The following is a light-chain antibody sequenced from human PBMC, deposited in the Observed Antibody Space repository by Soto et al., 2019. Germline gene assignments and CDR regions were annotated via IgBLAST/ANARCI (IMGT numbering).Light chain of an antibody. CDR2: LNSDGSH. J-gene: IGLJ2*01. CDR1: SGHSSYA. V-gene: IGLV4-69*01. Sequence: QSVLTQSPSASASLGASVKLTCTLSSGHSSYAIAWHQQQPEKGPRYLMKLNSDGSHSKGDGIPDRFPGSSSGAERYLTISSLQSEDEADYYCQTWGTGTLVFGGGTKLTVL. CDR3: QTWGTGTLV.